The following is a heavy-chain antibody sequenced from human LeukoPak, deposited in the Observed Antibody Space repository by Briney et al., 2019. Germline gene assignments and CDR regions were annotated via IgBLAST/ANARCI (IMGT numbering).Heavy chain of an antibody. CDR1: GGSISSSSYY. D-gene: IGHD6-19*01. J-gene: IGHJ5*02. V-gene: IGHV4-39*07. Sequence: SETLSLTCTVSGGSISSSSYYWGWIRQPPGKGLEWIGSIYYSGSTYYNPSLKSRVTISVDTSKNQFSLKLSSVTAADTAVYYCARDRGSSGWINWFDPWGQGTLVTVSS. CDR2: IYYSGST. CDR3: ARDRGSSGWINWFDP.